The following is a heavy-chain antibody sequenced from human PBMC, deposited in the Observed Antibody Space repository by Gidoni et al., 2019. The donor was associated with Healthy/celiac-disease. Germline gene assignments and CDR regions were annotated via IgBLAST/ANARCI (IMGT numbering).Heavy chain of an antibody. V-gene: IGHV4-34*01. D-gene: IGHD3-16*02. J-gene: IGHJ4*02. Sequence: QVQLQQWGAGLLKPSETLSLTCAVYGVSFSVYYWRWIRQPPGKGLEWIGEINHSGSTNYNPPLKSRVTISVDTSKNQFSLKLSSVTAADTAVYYCARAFYRADSPVRVFDYWGQGTLVTVSS. CDR3: ARAFYRADSPVRVFDY. CDR1: GVSFSVYY. CDR2: INHSGST.